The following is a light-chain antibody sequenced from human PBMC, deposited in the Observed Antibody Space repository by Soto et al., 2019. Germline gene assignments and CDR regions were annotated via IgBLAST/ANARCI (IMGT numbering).Light chain of an antibody. CDR2: DVS. J-gene: IGLJ2*01. Sequence: QSALTQPASVSGSPGQTITISCIGTTSDISAYNYVSWYQLHPGQAPRLVIYDVSNRPSGVSDRFSGSKAGNTASLTISWLQAEDTAHYYCCSYTRSGTLSFGGGTKLTVL. CDR3: CSYTRSGTLS. CDR1: TSDISAYNY. V-gene: IGLV2-14*01.